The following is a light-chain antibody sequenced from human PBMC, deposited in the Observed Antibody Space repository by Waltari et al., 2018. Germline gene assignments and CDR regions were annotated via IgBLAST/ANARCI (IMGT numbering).Light chain of an antibody. CDR1: QSVSSTY. CDR3: QQYDGSPHT. J-gene: IGKJ1*01. Sequence: EIVLTQSPGTLSMSPGEGATLSCRASQSVSSTYIAWYQQSPGQAPRLLIYASSSRATGIPDRFSGSGSATDFTRTISRLEPEDFAVYYCQQYDGSPHTFGQGTKVEMK. V-gene: IGKV3-20*01. CDR2: ASS.